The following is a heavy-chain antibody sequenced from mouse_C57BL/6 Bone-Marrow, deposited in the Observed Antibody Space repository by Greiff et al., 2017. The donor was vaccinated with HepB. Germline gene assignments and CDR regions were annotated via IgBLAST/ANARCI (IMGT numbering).Heavy chain of an antibody. Sequence: VQLQQSGAELVRPGASVKLSCTASGFNIKDDYMHWVKQRPEQGLEWIGWIDPENGDTEYASKFQGKAILTADKSSSTAYMERRSLTSEDSAVYYCTRCDYDRIMDYWGQGTSVTVSS. CDR1: GFNIKDDY. D-gene: IGHD2-4*01. CDR3: TRCDYDRIMDY. V-gene: IGHV14-4*01. CDR2: IDPENGDT. J-gene: IGHJ4*01.